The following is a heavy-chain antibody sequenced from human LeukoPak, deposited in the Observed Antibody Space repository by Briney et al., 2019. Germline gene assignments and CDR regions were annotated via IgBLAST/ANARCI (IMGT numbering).Heavy chain of an antibody. CDR1: GFTFSSYA. Sequence: PGRSLRLSCAASGFTFSSYAMHWVRQAPGKGLEWVAVISYDGSNKYYADSVKGRFTISRDNAKNSLYLQMNSLRAEDTAVYYCARVRGSGWSLYYIDYWGQGTLVTVSS. CDR2: ISYDGSNK. J-gene: IGHJ4*02. CDR3: ARVRGSGWSLYYIDY. D-gene: IGHD6-19*01. V-gene: IGHV3-30*04.